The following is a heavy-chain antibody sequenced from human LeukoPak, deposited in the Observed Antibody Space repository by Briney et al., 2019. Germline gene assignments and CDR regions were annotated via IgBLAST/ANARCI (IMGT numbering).Heavy chain of an antibody. J-gene: IGHJ4*02. CDR2: IYYSGST. CDR3: AKGGPYSSSWGGTNDC. V-gene: IGHV4-31*03. CDR1: GGSISSGGYY. D-gene: IGHD6-13*01. Sequence: PSETLSLTCTVSGGSISSGGYYWSWIRQHPGKGLEWIGYIYYSGSTYYNPSLKSRVTISVDTSKNQFSLKLSSVTAADTAVYYCAKGGPYSSSWGGTNDCWGQGTLVTVSS.